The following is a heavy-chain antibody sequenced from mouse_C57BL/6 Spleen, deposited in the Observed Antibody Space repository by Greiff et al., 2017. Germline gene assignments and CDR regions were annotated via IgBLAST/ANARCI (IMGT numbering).Heavy chain of an antibody. CDR2: INPYNGGT. CDR3: ARDSSGLAWFAD. D-gene: IGHD3-2*02. Sequence: DVQLQESGPVLVKPGASVKMSCKASGYTFTDYYMNWVKQSHGKSLEWIGVINPYNGGTRYNQKFKGKATLTVDKSSSPAYMELNSLASEDSAVYYCARDSSGLAWFADWGQGTLVTVSA. J-gene: IGHJ3*01. V-gene: IGHV1-19*01. CDR1: GYTFTDYY.